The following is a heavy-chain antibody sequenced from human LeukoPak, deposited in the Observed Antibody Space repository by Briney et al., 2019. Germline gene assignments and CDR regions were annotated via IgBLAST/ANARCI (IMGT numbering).Heavy chain of an antibody. D-gene: IGHD6-6*01. CDR3: ARYSISYLYFDY. Sequence: SETLSLTCTVSGGSTSTYYWSWIRQPPGKGLEWIGYIYYSGSTNYNPSLKSRVTISVDTSKNQFSLKLSSVTAADTAVYYCARYSISYLYFDYWGQGTLVTVSS. CDR1: GGSTSTYY. CDR2: IYYSGST. J-gene: IGHJ4*02. V-gene: IGHV4-59*01.